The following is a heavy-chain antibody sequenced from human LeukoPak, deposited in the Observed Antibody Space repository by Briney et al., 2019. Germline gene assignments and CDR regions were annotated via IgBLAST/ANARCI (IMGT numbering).Heavy chain of an antibody. CDR3: AKDPRITAPTQRNYYYYMDV. D-gene: IGHD5-18*01. CDR1: GFTFSSYE. CDR2: IRYDGSNK. Sequence: GGSLRLSCAASGFTFSSYEMNWVRQAPGKGLEWVAFIRYDGSNKYYADSVKGRFTISRDNSKNTLYLQMNSLRAEDTAVYYCAKDPRITAPTQRNYYYYMDVWGKGTTVTISS. V-gene: IGHV3-30*02. J-gene: IGHJ6*03.